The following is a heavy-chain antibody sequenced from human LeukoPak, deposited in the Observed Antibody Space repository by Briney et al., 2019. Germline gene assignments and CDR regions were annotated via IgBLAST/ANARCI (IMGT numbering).Heavy chain of an antibody. CDR3: ARHMSVSYDAFDL. V-gene: IGHV4-59*08. CDR2: FYYSGST. D-gene: IGHD3-10*01. J-gene: IGHJ3*01. CDR1: GGSISSYY. Sequence: SETLSLTCAVFGGSISSYYWSWIRQPPGQELEWIGYFYYSGSTNYNPSLKSRVTISVDTSKTQFSLTVTSVTAADTAVYYCARHMSVSYDAFDLWGRGTTVTVSS.